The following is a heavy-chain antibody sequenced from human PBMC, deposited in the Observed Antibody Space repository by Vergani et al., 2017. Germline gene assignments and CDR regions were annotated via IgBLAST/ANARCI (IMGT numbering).Heavy chain of an antibody. Sequence: QVQLVQSGAEVKKPGASVKVSCKASGYTFTGYYMHWVRQAPGQGLEWMGWINPNSGGTNYAQKFQGRVTMTRDTSISTAYMELSRLRSDDTAVYYCARDRSITMVREVTDFDYWGQGTLVTVSS. D-gene: IGHD3-10*01. CDR2: INPNSGGT. CDR3: ARDRSITMVREVTDFDY. V-gene: IGHV1-2*02. J-gene: IGHJ4*02. CDR1: GYTFTGYY.